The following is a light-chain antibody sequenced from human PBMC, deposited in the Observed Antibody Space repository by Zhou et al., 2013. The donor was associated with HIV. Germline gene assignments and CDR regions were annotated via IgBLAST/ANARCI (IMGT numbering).Light chain of an antibody. V-gene: IGKV3-15*01. Sequence: EIVMTQSPATLSVSPGERATFSCRASQSVSSNLAWYQQKPGQAPRLLMYGASTRATGIPARFSGSGSGTEFTLTISRLEPEEFAVYYCQQYGSSAFTFGPGTKVDIK. J-gene: IGKJ3*01. CDR3: QQYGSSAFT. CDR2: GAS. CDR1: QSVSSN.